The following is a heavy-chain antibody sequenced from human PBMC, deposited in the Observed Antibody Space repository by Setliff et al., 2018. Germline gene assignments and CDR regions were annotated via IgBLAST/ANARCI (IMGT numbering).Heavy chain of an antibody. J-gene: IGHJ3*02. Sequence: ASVKVSCKASGYTFTNYYIHWVRQTPGQGLEWMGIINPSGGRLSYAEKFQDRVTMTRDTSTNTDYMDLSSLRDDDTAVYYCAREVSTGENSGCDIWGQGTVVT. D-gene: IGHD3-9*01. CDR3: AREVSTGENSGCDI. CDR1: GYTFTNYY. CDR2: INPSGGRL. V-gene: IGHV1-46*01.